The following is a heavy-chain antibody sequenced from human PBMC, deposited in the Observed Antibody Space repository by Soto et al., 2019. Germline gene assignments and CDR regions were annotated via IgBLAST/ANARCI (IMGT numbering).Heavy chain of an antibody. D-gene: IGHD1-1*01. V-gene: IGHV1-18*01. CDR2: ISAHNGNT. Sequence: QVHLVQSGAEVKKPGASVKVSCQASGYAFTTYGITWVRQAPGQGLEWMGWISAHNGNTNYAQKLQGRVTVTRDTSTGTAYMELRNVRSDATAVYYCARGRYGDYWGQGALVTVSS. CDR1: GYAFTTYG. J-gene: IGHJ4*02. CDR3: ARGRYGDY.